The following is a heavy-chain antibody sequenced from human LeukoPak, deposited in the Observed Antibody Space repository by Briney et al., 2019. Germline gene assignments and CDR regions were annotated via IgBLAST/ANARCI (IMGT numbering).Heavy chain of an antibody. CDR1: GGSFSGYY. V-gene: IGHV4-34*01. J-gene: IGHJ4*02. D-gene: IGHD3-10*01. CDR3: ARVVPITMVRGVISGTADY. CDR2: INHSGST. Sequence: SETLSLTCAVYGGSFSGYYWSWIRQPPGKGLEWIGEINHSGSTNYNPSLKSRVTISVDTSKNQFPLKLSSVTAADTAVYYCARVVPITMVRGVISGTADYWGQGTLVTVSS.